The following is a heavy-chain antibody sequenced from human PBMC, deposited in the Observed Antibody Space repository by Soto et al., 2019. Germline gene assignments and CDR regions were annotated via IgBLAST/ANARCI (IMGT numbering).Heavy chain of an antibody. CDR2: VYYSGST. D-gene: IGHD1-1*01. CDR1: GGSISSFY. Sequence: SETLSLTCTVSGGSISSFYWNWIRQPPGKGLEWIGYVYYSGSTNYNPSLKSRVTMSLDTSKNQVSLKLTSVTAADTAVYYCARHAGRNVRNFDYWGQGTLVTVSS. CDR3: ARHAGRNVRNFDY. V-gene: IGHV4-59*08. J-gene: IGHJ4*02.